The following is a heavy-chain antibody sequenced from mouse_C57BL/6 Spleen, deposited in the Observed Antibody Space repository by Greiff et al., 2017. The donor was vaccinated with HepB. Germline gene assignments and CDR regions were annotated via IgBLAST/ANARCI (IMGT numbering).Heavy chain of an antibody. Sequence: VQLQQSGPGLVQPSQSLSITCTVSGFSLTSYGVHWVRQSPGKGLEWLGVIWRGGSTDYNAAFMSRLSITKDNSKSQVFFKMNSLQADDTAIYYCAKPSVVATDWYFDVWGTGTTVTVSS. CDR2: IWRGGST. D-gene: IGHD1-1*01. CDR1: GFSLTSYG. CDR3: AKPSVVATDWYFDV. J-gene: IGHJ1*03. V-gene: IGHV2-5*01.